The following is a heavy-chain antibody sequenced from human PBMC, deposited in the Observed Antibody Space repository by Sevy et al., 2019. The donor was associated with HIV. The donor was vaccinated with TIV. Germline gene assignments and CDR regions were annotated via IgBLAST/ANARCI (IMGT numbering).Heavy chain of an antibody. V-gene: IGHV4-39*01. J-gene: IGHJ3*02. CDR3: ARQPILITEERCDYDAFDI. D-gene: IGHD1-20*01. CDR1: GGSISSSSYY. Sequence: SETLSLTCTVSGGSISSSSYYCGWIRQPPGKGLEWIGSIYFSGSTYYNPSLKSRVTISVDTSKNQFSRKLSSVTAADADEYYCARQPILITEERCDYDAFDIWGQGTMVTVSS. CDR2: IYFSGST.